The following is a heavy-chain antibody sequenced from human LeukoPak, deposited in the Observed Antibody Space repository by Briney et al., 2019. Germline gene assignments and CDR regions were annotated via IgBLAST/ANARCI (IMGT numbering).Heavy chain of an antibody. J-gene: IGHJ3*01. CDR3: TKDPNGDYVGAFDF. CDR2: ITATGGI. Sequence: PGGSLRLSCVASGFTFSNFPMSWVRQAPGKGLEWVSSITATGGISYADSVKGRFTISRDNSKSTLYLQMNSLRAEDTAVYYCTKDPNGDYVGAFDFWGQGTMVTVSS. V-gene: IGHV3-23*01. D-gene: IGHD4-17*01. CDR1: GFTFSNFP.